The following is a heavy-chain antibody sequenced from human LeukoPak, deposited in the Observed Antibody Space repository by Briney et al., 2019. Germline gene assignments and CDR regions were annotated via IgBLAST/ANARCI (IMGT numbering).Heavy chain of an antibody. V-gene: IGHV1-18*01. CDR2: IDTYLADT. CDR1: GYTFGSFG. Sequence: ASVKVSCKTSGYTFGSFGITWVRRAPGQGLEWMGWIDTYLADTKSAQKFQGRLTMTTDTSTSTASLELRSLTSDDTAVYYCAREQGGSFLFDYWGQGTVVTVSS. D-gene: IGHD5-12*01. J-gene: IGHJ4*02. CDR3: AREQGGSFLFDY.